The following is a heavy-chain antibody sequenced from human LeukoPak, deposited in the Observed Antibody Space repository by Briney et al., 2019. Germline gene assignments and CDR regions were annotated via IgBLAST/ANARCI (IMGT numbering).Heavy chain of an antibody. D-gene: IGHD3-3*01. CDR2: ISGSGGST. CDR1: GFTFSNYA. CDR3: AKVLTIFGGAFDI. V-gene: IGHV3-23*01. Sequence: GGSLRLSCAASGFTFSNYAMSWVRQAPGKGLEWVSAISGSGGSTYYADSVKGRFTISRDNSKNTLYLQMNSLRAEDTAVYYCAKVLTIFGGAFDIWGQGTMVTVSS. J-gene: IGHJ3*02.